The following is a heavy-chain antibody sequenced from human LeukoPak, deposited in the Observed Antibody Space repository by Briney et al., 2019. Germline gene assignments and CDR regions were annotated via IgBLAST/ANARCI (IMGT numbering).Heavy chain of an antibody. J-gene: IGHJ4*02. CDR2: ISGSGGST. CDR1: GFTFNNYA. D-gene: IGHD3-10*01. V-gene: IGHV3-23*01. CDR3: ARDGETYGSGSGYFDY. Sequence: GGSLRLSCAASGFTFNNYAMSWVRQAPGKGLEWVSAISGSGGSTYYADSVKGRFTISRDISKNTLYLQMNSLRAEDTAVYYCARDGETYGSGSGYFDYWGQGTLVTVSS.